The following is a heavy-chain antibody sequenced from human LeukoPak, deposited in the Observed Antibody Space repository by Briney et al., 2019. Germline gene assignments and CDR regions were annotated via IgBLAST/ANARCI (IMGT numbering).Heavy chain of an antibody. CDR3: AHDHSNYYYGMDV. D-gene: IGHD4-11*01. Sequence: ASVKVSCKASGYTFNNNAMHWVRQAPGQGLEWMGWINAGNGDTKYSQKFQGRVTFVRDTPASTAYMELSSLRSEDTAVYYCAHDHSNYYYGMDVWGQGTTVTVPS. J-gene: IGHJ6*02. CDR1: GYTFNNNA. CDR2: INAGNGDT. V-gene: IGHV1-3*01.